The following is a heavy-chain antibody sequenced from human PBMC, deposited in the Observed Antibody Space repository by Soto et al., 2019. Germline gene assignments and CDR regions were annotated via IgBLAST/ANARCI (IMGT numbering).Heavy chain of an antibody. CDR1: GFTFSSYG. J-gene: IGHJ4*02. CDR3: ARWGIAAGDY. Sequence: QVQLVESGGGVVQPERSLRLSCAASGFTFSSYGMHWVRQAPGKGLEWVAVIWYDGSNKYYADSVKGRFTISRDNSKNTLYLQMNSLRAEDTAVYYWARWGIAAGDYWGQGTLVTVSS. CDR2: IWYDGSNK. V-gene: IGHV3-33*01. D-gene: IGHD6-13*01.